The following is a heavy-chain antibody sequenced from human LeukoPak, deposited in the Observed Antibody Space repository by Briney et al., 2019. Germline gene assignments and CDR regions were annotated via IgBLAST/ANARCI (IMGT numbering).Heavy chain of an antibody. D-gene: IGHD1-1*01. CDR1: GFTFSSYA. V-gene: IGHV3-23*01. CDR2: ISGNGDIT. J-gene: IGHJ4*02. Sequence: PGGSLRLSCAASGFTFSSYAMSWVRQAPEKGLEWVPAISGNGDITYYADTVKGRFSGSRDNSKNTLYLQLNSLRAEDTAVYYCAKDLRGTLSSRGPFEYWGQGTLVTVSS. CDR3: AKDLRGTLSSRGPFEY.